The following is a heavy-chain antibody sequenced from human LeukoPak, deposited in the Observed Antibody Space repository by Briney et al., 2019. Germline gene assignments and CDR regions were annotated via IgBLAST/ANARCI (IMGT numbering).Heavy chain of an antibody. CDR3: AKSGGWVLVDYFDY. CDR2: ISSTSSTI. V-gene: IGHV3-48*01. CDR1: GFTFSSYS. J-gene: IGHJ4*02. D-gene: IGHD1-26*01. Sequence: GGSLRLSCAASGFTFSSYSMNWVRQTPGKGLEWISYISSTSSTIYFADSVKGRFTISRDNAKNSLYLQMNSLRAEDTAVYYCAKSGGWVLVDYFDYWGQGTLVTVSS.